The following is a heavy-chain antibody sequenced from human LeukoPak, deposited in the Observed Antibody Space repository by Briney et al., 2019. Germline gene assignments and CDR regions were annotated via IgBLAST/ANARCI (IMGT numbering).Heavy chain of an antibody. V-gene: IGHV3-7*01. CDR2: IKQDGSEK. CDR3: ARPYSSSWYFPDPYYFDY. CDR1: GFTFSSYW. Sequence: PGGSLRLSCAASGFTFSSYWMGWVRQAPGKGLEWVANIKQDGSEKYYVDSVKGRFTISRDNAKNSLYLQMNSLRAEDTAVYYCARPYSSSWYFPDPYYFDYWGQGTLVTVSS. D-gene: IGHD6-13*01. J-gene: IGHJ4*02.